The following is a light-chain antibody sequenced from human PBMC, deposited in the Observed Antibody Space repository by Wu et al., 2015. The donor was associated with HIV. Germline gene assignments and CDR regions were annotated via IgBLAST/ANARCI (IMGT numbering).Light chain of an antibody. Sequence: EIVLTQSPGTLSLSPGERATLSCRASQRVSNYLAWYQQKLGQAPRLLIHGASIRATGIPARFSGTGSGTDFTLTISSLEPDDFAVYYCQQRNIWPLTFGQGTRLEIK. CDR1: QRVSNY. CDR2: GAS. CDR3: QQRNIWPLT. J-gene: IGKJ5*01. V-gene: IGKV3-11*01.